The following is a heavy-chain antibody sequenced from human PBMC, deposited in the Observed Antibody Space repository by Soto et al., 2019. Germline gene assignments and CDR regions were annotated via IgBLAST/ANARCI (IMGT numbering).Heavy chain of an antibody. Sequence: PSQTLSLTCVISGDSVSSNSAAWNWIRQSPSRGLGWLGRTYYRSRWYNDYAVSVRSRITVNADTSKNQFSLHLNSVTPEDTAVYCCAGTSSLQWYYMDVWDKGTTVTVSS. V-gene: IGHV6-1*01. CDR2: TYYRSRWYN. CDR1: GDSVSSNSAA. CDR3: AGTSSLQWYYMDV. D-gene: IGHD1-7*01. J-gene: IGHJ6*03.